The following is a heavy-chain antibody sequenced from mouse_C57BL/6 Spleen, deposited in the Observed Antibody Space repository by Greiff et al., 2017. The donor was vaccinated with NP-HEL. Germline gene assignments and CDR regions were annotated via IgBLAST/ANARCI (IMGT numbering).Heavy chain of an antibody. D-gene: IGHD1-1*01. J-gene: IGHJ2*01. CDR1: GYTFTSYG. Sequence: QVHVKQSGAELARPGASVKLSCKASGYTFTSYGISWVKQRTGQGLEWIGEIYPRSGNTYYNEKFKGKATLTADKSSSPAYMELRSLTSEDSAVYFCARSYYGSSSYYFDYWGQGTTLTVSS. CDR2: IYPRSGNT. V-gene: IGHV1-81*01. CDR3: ARSYYGSSSYYFDY.